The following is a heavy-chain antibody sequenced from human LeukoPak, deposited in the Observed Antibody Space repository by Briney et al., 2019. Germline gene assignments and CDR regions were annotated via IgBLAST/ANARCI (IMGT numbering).Heavy chain of an antibody. Sequence: GGSPRLSCAASGFTFSGSAMHWVRQASGKGLEWVGRIRSKANSYATAYAASVKGRFSISRDDSKNTAYLQMNSLKTEDTAVYYCTRSVQHWGQGTLVTVSS. CDR2: IRSKANSYAT. J-gene: IGHJ1*01. CDR1: GFTFSGSA. V-gene: IGHV3-73*01. CDR3: TRSVQH.